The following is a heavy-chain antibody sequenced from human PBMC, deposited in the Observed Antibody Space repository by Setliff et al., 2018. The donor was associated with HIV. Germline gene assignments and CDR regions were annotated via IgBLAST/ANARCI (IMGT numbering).Heavy chain of an antibody. CDR1: GDPINSHY. CDR3: VRQGLTMNRGVPAPILYYFDY. CDR2: MYYRGTT. V-gene: IGHV4-39*01. J-gene: IGHJ4*02. Sequence: SETLSLTCTVSGDPINSHYWGWIRQPPGKGLEWIGTMYYRGTTYNNPSLKSRVTFSADTSKDQFSLNLNSVTATDTAVYYCVRQGLTMNRGVPAPILYYFDYWGQGILVTVSS. D-gene: IGHD3-10*01.